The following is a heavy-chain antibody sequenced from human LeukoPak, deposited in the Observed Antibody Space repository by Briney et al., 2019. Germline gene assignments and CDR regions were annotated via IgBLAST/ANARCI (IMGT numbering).Heavy chain of an antibody. V-gene: IGHV4-34*01. J-gene: IGHJ4*02. CDR3: ARAAGFGELFGY. D-gene: IGHD3-10*01. CDR1: GGSFSGYY. Sequence: SETLSLTRAVYGGSFSGYYWSWIRQPPGKGLEWIGEINHSGSTNYNPSLKSRVTISVDTSKNQFSLKLSSVTAADTAVYYCARAAGFGELFGYWGQGTLVTVSS. CDR2: INHSGST.